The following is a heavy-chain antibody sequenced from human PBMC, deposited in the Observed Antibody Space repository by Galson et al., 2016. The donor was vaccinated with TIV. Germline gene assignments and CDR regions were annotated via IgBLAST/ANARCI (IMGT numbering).Heavy chain of an antibody. Sequence: SLRLSCAASGFTFSRYAMSWVRQAPGKGLEWVSYISATGTYKYYADSVMRRFTISRDNAQNSLYLQLDSLRAEDTGVYYCATERGRTVVAAGPYFDSWGQGTLVTVSS. J-gene: IGHJ4*02. D-gene: IGHD2-21*01. CDR2: ISATGTYK. V-gene: IGHV3-21*06. CDR3: ATERGRTVVAAGPYFDS. CDR1: GFTFSRYA.